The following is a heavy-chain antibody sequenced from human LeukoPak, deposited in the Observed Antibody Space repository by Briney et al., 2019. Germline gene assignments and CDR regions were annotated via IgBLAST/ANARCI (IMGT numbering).Heavy chain of an antibody. CDR1: GDSISSGDYS. D-gene: IGHD3-10*01. V-gene: IGHV4-30-2*01. CDR2: IFHSGHS. J-gene: IGHJ5*02. CDR3: ARELWFVNAPGSWFDP. Sequence: SQTLSLTCAVSGDSISSGDYSWSWIRQPSGKGLGWIGYIFHSGHSFYNPSLKSRITISVDKSKNQFSLRLTSVTAADTAVYYCARELWFVNAPGSWFDPWGQGTLVTVSS.